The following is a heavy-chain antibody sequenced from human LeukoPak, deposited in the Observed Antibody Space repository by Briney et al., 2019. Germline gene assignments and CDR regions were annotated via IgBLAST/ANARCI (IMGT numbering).Heavy chain of an antibody. J-gene: IGHJ4*02. V-gene: IGHV3-7*03. CDR1: GFTFSSYW. D-gene: IGHD3-10*01. CDR2: IEQDGSEK. CDR3: AGTPLWFGELLLDY. Sequence: GGSLRLSCAASGFTFSSYWMSWVRQAPGKGLEWVANIEQDGSEKYYVDSVKGRFTISRDNAKNSLYLQMNSLRAEDTAVYYCAGTPLWFGELLLDYWGQGTLVTVSS.